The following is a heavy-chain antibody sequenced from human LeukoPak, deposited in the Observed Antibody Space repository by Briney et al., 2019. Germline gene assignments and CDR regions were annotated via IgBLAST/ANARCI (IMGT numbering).Heavy chain of an antibody. Sequence: SETLSLTCTVSGGSISSYYWSWIRQPPGKGLEWIGYIYYSGSTNYNPSLKSRVTISVDTSKNQFSLKLSSVTAADTAVYYCARVGITRPVGWFDPWGQGTLVTVSS. J-gene: IGHJ5*02. CDR1: GGSISSYY. CDR3: ARVGITRPVGWFDP. D-gene: IGHD1-14*01. CDR2: IYYSGST. V-gene: IGHV4-59*01.